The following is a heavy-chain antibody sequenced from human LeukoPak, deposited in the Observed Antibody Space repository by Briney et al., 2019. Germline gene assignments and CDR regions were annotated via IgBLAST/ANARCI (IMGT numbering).Heavy chain of an antibody. V-gene: IGHV4-59*08. CDR3: ARHGGHCTSTSCFDP. D-gene: IGHD2-2*01. J-gene: IGHJ5*02. CDR2: IYSTGST. Sequence: SETLSPTCTVSGGSISSSYWSWIRQPPGKGLEWIGYIYSTGSTNSNPSLKSRVTISVDTSKNQFSLNLSSVTAADTAVYYCARHGGHCTSTSCFDPWGQGTLVTVSS. CDR1: GGSISSSY.